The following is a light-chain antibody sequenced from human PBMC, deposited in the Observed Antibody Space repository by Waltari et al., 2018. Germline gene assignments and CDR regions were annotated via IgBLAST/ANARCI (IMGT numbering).Light chain of an antibody. J-gene: IGKJ4*01. CDR2: GTS. Sequence: EIVMTQSPATLSVSPGERATLSCRASQSVSSNLAWYQQKPGQAPRPLIYGTSTRATGIPARFSGSGSGTEFTLTISSLQSEDFAIYYCQQYNNWSPLIFGGGTKVEIK. V-gene: IGKV3-15*01. CDR1: QSVSSN. CDR3: QQYNNWSPLI.